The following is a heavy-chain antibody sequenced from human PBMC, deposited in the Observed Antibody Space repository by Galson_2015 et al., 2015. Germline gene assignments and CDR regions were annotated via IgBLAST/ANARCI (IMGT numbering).Heavy chain of an antibody. Sequence: QSGAEVKKPGESLTISCKGSGYSFTNYWVAWVRQMPGKGLEWMGVIYPGDSDTRYSPSLQGQVTISADKSTSTAYLQWYSLKASDTAMYYCARRPSHYYGMDVWGQGTTVTVSS. CDR1: GYSFTNYW. D-gene: IGHD6-6*01. V-gene: IGHV5-51*03. CDR2: IYPGDSDT. CDR3: ARRPSHYYGMDV. J-gene: IGHJ6*02.